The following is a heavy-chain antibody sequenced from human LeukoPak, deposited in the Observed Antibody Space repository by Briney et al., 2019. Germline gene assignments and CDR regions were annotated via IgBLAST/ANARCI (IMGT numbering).Heavy chain of an antibody. CDR2: ITGSGLNT. V-gene: IGHV3-23*01. J-gene: IGHJ4*02. Sequence: GGSLRPSCTASGFTFSTYGMSWVRQAPGKGLEWVSSITGSGLNTYYADSVKGRLTISRDNAKNSLYVEMNSLRAEDTAVYYCAKGLKELVVWGQGTLVTVSS. CDR3: AKGLKELVV. D-gene: IGHD6-13*01. CDR1: GFTFSTYG.